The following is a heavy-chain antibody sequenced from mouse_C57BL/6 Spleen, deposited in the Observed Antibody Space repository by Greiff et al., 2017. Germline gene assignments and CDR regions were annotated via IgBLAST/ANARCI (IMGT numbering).Heavy chain of an antibody. J-gene: IGHJ4*01. D-gene: IGHD2-14*01. CDR2: INPGSGGT. V-gene: IGHV1-54*01. Sequence: VQLQQSGAELVRPGTSVKVSCKASGYAFTNYLIEWVKQRPGQGLEWIGVINPGSGGTNYNEKFKGKAKLTADKSSSTAYMQLSSLTSEDSAVYFGARGGAYYRYYYAMDYWGQGTSVTVSS. CDR3: ARGGAYYRYYYAMDY. CDR1: GYAFTNYL.